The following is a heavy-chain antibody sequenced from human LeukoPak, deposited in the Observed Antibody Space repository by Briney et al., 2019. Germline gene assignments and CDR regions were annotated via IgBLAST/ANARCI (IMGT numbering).Heavy chain of an antibody. CDR1: GGSISSYY. CDR2: IYTSGST. J-gene: IGHJ5*02. CDR3: ARSSYSSGWYADWFDP. Sequence: SETLSLTCTVSGGSISSYYWSWIRQPAGKGLVWIGRIYTSGSTNYNPSLKSRVTISVDTSKNQFSLKLSSVTAADTAVYYCARSSYSSGWYADWFDPWGQGTLVTVSS. V-gene: IGHV4-4*07. D-gene: IGHD6-19*01.